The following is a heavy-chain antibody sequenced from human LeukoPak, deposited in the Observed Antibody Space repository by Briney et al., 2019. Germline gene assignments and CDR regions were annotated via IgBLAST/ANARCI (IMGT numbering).Heavy chain of an antibody. J-gene: IGHJ4*02. V-gene: IGHV2-5*02. Sequence: SGPTLVNPTQTLTLTCTFSGFSLSTSGVGVGWIRQPPGMALEWLALIYWDDDKRYSPSLKSRLTITKDTSKNQVVLTMINMDPVDTATYYCAHSLRIAVAGPPGVFDYWGQGTLVTVSS. D-gene: IGHD6-19*01. CDR2: IYWDDDK. CDR3: AHSLRIAVAGPPGVFDY. CDR1: GFSLSTSGVG.